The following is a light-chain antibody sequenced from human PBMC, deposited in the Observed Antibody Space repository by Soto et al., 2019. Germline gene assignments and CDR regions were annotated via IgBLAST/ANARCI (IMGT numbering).Light chain of an antibody. CDR1: RSDIGVYNY. CDR3: SSYAGSNNFGV. CDR2: EFN. J-gene: IGLJ1*01. Sequence: QSVLTQPPSASGSPGQSVTISCTGTRSDIGVYNYVSWYQQHPGKAPKLMIYEFNKRPSGVPDRFSGSKSGNTASLTVFGLQAEDEAYYYCSSYAGSNNFGVFGTGTKVTVL. V-gene: IGLV2-8*01.